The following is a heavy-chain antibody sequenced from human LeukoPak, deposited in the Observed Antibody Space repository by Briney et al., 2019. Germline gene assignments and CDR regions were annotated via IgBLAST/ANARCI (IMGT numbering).Heavy chain of an antibody. CDR1: GFTFDDYA. D-gene: IGHD2-2*01. Sequence: GRSLRLSCAASGFTFDDYAMHWVRQAPGKGLEWVSGIRWNSGSIGYADSVKGRFTISRDNAKNSLYLQMNSLRAEDTALYYCAKDTSYCSSTSCYYYGMDVWGQGTTVTVSS. J-gene: IGHJ6*02. CDR2: IRWNSGSI. V-gene: IGHV3-9*01. CDR3: AKDTSYCSSTSCYYYGMDV.